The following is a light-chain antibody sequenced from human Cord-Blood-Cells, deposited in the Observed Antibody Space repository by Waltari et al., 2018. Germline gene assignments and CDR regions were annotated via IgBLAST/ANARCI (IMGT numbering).Light chain of an antibody. Sequence: SYELTQPPSVSVSPGQTASITCPGDKLGDKYACWYQQKPGQSPVLVIYQDSKRHSGIPERFSGSNSGNTATLTISGTQAMDEADYYCQAWDSSTRVFGGGTKLTVL. CDR2: QDS. CDR1: KLGDKY. CDR3: QAWDSSTRV. J-gene: IGLJ3*02. V-gene: IGLV3-1*01.